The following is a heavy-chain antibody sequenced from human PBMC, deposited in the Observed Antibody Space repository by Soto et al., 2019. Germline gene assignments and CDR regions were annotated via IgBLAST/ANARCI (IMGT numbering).Heavy chain of an antibody. J-gene: IGHJ4*02. CDR1: GGSISSGDYY. CDR3: ARDSNTYYYGSGQTKLDY. V-gene: IGHV4-30-4*01. D-gene: IGHD3-10*01. Sequence: TLSLTCTVSGGSISSGDYYWSWIRQPPGKGLEWIEYIYYSGSTYYNPSLKSRVTISVDTSKNQFSLKLSSVTAADTAVYYCARDSNTYYYGSGQTKLDYWGQGTLVTVSS. CDR2: IYYSGST.